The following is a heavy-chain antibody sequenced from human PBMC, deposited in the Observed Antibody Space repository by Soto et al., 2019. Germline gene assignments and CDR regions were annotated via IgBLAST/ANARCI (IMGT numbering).Heavy chain of an antibody. CDR3: ARVSRLSYDHRLFDS. V-gene: IGHV1-46*01. CDR1: GYTFTSYY. D-gene: IGHD3-3*01. CDR2: INPSRGVA. Sequence: ASVKVSCKAFGYTFTSYYMHWVRQAPGQGLEWMGSINPSRGVADYAQRFQGRVSMTSDTSTSTVYMELSSLTSEDSAVYYCARVSRLSYDHRLFDSWGQGTPVTVSS. J-gene: IGHJ4*02.